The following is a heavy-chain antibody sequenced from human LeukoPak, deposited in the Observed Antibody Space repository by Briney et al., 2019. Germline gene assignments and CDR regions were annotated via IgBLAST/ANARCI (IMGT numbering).Heavy chain of an antibody. CDR1: GFTFSSYS. Sequence: GGSLRLSCAASGFTFSSYSTNWVRQAPGKGLEWVSSISSSSSYIYYADSVKGRFTISRDNARNSLYLQMNSLRAEDTAVYYCARDLGYCSGGSCYSTDYWGQGTLVTVSS. CDR3: ARDLGYCSGGSCYSTDY. J-gene: IGHJ4*02. V-gene: IGHV3-21*01. D-gene: IGHD2-15*01. CDR2: ISSSSSYI.